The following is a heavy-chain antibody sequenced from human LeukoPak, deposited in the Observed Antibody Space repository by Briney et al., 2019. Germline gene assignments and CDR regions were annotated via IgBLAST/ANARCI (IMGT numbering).Heavy chain of an antibody. J-gene: IGHJ4*02. CDR1: GYTFTGYY. D-gene: IGHD6-13*01. Sequence: RASVKVSCKASGYTFTGYYMRWVRQAPGQGLEWMGWINPNSGDTNYAQRFQGRVTMTRDTSISTAYMELNRLRSDDTARYYCARALVAAGYFVYWGQGTLVTVSS. CDR3: ARALVAAGYFVY. CDR2: INPNSGDT. V-gene: IGHV1-2*02.